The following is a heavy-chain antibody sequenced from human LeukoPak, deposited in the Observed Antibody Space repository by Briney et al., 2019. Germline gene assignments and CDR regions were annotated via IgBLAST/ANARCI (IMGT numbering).Heavy chain of an antibody. Sequence: ETLSLTCTVSGDSISSHHWSWIRQPAGKGLEWIGRIYSSGNTNYNPSLKSRVTMSVDTSKNQFSLNLSSVTAADTAVYYCARRDGDFWGQGTLVTVSS. V-gene: IGHV4-4*07. CDR3: ARRDGDF. CDR2: IYSSGNT. CDR1: GDSISSHH. J-gene: IGHJ4*02. D-gene: IGHD7-27*01.